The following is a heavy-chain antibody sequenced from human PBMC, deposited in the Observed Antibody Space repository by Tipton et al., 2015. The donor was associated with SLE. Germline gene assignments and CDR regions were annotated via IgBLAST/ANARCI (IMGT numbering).Heavy chain of an antibody. CDR2: INHSGST. J-gene: IGHJ4*02. CDR1: GGSISSSSYY. Sequence: TLSLTCTVSGGSISSSSYYWSWIRQPPGKGLEWIGEINHSGSTNYNPSLKSRVTISVDTSKNQFSLKLSSVIAADTAVYYCARGYGPVVSWGQGTLVTVSS. V-gene: IGHV4-39*07. CDR3: ARGYGPVVS. D-gene: IGHD1-1*01.